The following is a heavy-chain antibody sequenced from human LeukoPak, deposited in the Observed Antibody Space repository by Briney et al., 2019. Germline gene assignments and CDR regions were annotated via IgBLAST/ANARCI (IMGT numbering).Heavy chain of an antibody. Sequence: GGTLRLSCAASGFSISDYYMSWIRQPPGPGMERVPYISRGGNTIYYANSVKGRFTISRDNAKNFLYLQMDSLRAEDTAMYYCAGKSGVSGFFDSWGQGTLVTVSS. J-gene: IGHJ4*02. CDR1: GFSISDYY. CDR2: ISRGGNTI. CDR3: AGKSGVSGFFDS. V-gene: IGHV3-11*01. D-gene: IGHD5/OR15-5a*01.